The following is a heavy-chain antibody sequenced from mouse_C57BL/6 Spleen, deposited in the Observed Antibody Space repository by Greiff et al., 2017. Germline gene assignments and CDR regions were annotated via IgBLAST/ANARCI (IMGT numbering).Heavy chain of an antibody. J-gene: IGHJ3*01. CDR2: IDPSDSYT. D-gene: IGHD2-4*01. CDR1: GYTFTSYW. V-gene: IGHV1-69*01. Sequence: QVQLQQPGAELVMPGASVKLSCKASGYTFTSYWMPWVKQRPGQGLEWIGEIDPSDSYTNYNQKFKGKSTLTVDKSSSTAYMQLSSLTSEDSAVYYCARGGGLRRKAWFAYWGQGTLVTVSA. CDR3: ARGGGLRRKAWFAY.